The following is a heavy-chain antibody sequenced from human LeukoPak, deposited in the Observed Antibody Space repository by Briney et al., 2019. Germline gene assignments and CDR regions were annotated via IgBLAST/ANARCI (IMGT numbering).Heavy chain of an antibody. Sequence: PSETLSLTCNVSGGSISSGDYYWSWIRQPPGKGLEWIGEIHHSGSINCNPSLKSRVTISVDKSKNQFSLKVSSVTAADTAVYYCARKRWLQRNFDYWGQGTLVTVSS. CDR2: IHHSGSI. D-gene: IGHD5-24*01. V-gene: IGHV4-30-4*01. CDR1: GGSISSGDYY. J-gene: IGHJ4*02. CDR3: ARKRWLQRNFDY.